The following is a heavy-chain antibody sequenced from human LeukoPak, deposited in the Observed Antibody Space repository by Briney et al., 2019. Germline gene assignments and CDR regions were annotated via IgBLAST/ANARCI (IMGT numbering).Heavy chain of an antibody. CDR2: IHHSGST. Sequence: SETLSLTCTVSGDSVTNHQWSWVRQPPGKGLEWIAYIHHSGSTNYNPSLKNRVTISIDTSKNQFSLRLISVTAADTAVYYCAGYPLAFDFWGQGILVTVSS. J-gene: IGHJ4*02. CDR3: AGYPLAFDF. V-gene: IGHV4-59*02. D-gene: IGHD6-6*01. CDR1: GDSVTNHQ.